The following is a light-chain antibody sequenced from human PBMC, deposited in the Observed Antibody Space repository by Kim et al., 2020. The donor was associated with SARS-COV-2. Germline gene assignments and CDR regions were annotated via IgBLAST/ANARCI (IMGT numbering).Light chain of an antibody. CDR3: QQYNNWPPDN. Sequence: EIVMTQSPATLSVSPGERATLSCRASQSVSSNLAWYQQKPGQAPRLLIYGASTRATGIPARFSGSGSGTEFTLTISSLQSEDFAVYYCQQYNNWPPDNFVQGTRLEIK. CDR1: QSVSSN. J-gene: IGKJ5*01. V-gene: IGKV3-15*01. CDR2: GAS.